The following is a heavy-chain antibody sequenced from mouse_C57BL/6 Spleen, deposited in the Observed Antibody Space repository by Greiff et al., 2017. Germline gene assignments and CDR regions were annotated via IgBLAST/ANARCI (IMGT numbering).Heavy chain of an antibody. J-gene: IGHJ2*01. CDR3: ARWNARYFDC. CDR2: INPSTGGT. V-gene: IGHV1-42*01. CDR1: GYSFTGYY. Sequence: EVKLMESGPELVKPGASVKISCKASGYSFTGYYMNWVKQSPEKSLEWIGEINPSTGGTTYNQKFKAKATLTVDKSSSTAYMQLKSLTSEDSSVYYCARWNARYFDCWGQGTTLTVSS. D-gene: IGHD3-1*01.